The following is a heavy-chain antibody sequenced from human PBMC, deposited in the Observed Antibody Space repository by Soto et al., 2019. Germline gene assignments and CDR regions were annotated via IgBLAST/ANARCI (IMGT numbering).Heavy chain of an antibody. CDR2: INPNSGGT. CDR3: ERVPPYVLRFLEWFYGMDV. D-gene: IGHD3-3*01. J-gene: IGHJ6*02. CDR1: GYTFTGYY. Sequence: ASVKVSCKASGYTFTGYYMHWVRQAPGQGLEWMGWINPNSGGTNYAQKFQGRVTMTRDTSISTAYMELSRLRSDDTAVYYCERVPPYVLRFLEWFYGMDVWGQGTTVTVSS. V-gene: IGHV1-2*02.